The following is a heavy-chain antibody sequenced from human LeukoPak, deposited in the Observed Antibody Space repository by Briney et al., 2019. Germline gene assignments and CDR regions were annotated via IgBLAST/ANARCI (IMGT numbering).Heavy chain of an antibody. CDR2: INQDGSQT. J-gene: IGHJ5*02. CDR3: ARCYDFWYGWFDP. V-gene: IGHV3-7*03. D-gene: IGHD3-3*01. CDR1: GFTSGHIFTDYW. Sequence: PGGSLRLSCVASGFTSGHIFTDYWMTWVRQVPGKGLEWVANINQDGSQTYYLDSVKARFTISRDNAKESVSLQMNSLRAEDTAVYYCARCYDFWYGWFDPWGQGTLVTVSS.